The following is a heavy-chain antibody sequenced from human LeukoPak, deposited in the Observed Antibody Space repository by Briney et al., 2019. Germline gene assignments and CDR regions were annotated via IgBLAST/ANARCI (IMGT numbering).Heavy chain of an antibody. J-gene: IGHJ6*03. V-gene: IGHV4-39*07. CDR1: GGSISSSSYH. CDR2: IYYSGST. D-gene: IGHD2-8*01. CDR3: ARLYGYYYYYIDV. Sequence: SETLSLTCTISGGSISSSSYHWGWIRQPPGKGLEWIGSIYYSGSTYYNPSLKSRVTISVDTSKNQFSLRLSSVTAADTAVYYCARLYGYYYYYIDVWGKGSTVTVSS.